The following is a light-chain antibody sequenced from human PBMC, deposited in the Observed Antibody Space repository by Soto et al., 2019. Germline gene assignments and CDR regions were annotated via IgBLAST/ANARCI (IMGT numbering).Light chain of an antibody. J-gene: IGKJ5*01. CDR1: QGLKF. CDR3: QQANSFPIT. V-gene: IGKV1-12*01. CDR2: EAT. Sequence: DIQMTQSPSSVSSSVGDTFAVTCRASQGLKFLSWYQHKPGKAPRLLIYEATNLQSGVPPRFSGSGSGTDFTLTISSLQPEDFATYFCQQANSFPITFGQGTRLE.